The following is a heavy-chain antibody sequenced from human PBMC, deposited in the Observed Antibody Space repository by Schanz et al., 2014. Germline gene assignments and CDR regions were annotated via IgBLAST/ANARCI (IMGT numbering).Heavy chain of an antibody. CDR1: GFSFGNYG. CDR3: ARGRVLES. CDR2: IKKDGSEK. V-gene: IGHV3-7*01. J-gene: IGHJ5*02. Sequence: EVQLVESGGGLVQPGGSLRLSCEASGFSFGNYGMSWVRQAPGKGLEWVANIKKDGSEKYYVDSVKGRFTISRDNAKNSLFLQMNSLRPEDTAVYYCARGRVLESWGQGTLVTVSS. D-gene: IGHD1-1*01.